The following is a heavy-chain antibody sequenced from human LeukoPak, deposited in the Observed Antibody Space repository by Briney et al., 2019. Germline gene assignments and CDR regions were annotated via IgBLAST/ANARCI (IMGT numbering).Heavy chain of an antibody. J-gene: IGHJ4*02. Sequence: SEILSLTCIVSGYSINSGYHWGWIRQPPGKGLEWIGSIYHSGSTYYNPSLKSRVTISIDTSKNQFSLKLSSVTAADTAVCYCARHYLYGTSGDGTYYFDYWGQGTLVTVSS. D-gene: IGHD2-8*01. V-gene: IGHV4-38-2*02. CDR3: ARHYLYGTSGDGTYYFDY. CDR2: IYHSGST. CDR1: GYSINSGYH.